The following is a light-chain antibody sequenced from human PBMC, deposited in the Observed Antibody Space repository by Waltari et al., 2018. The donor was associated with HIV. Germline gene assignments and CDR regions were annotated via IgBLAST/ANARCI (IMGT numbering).Light chain of an antibody. CDR1: SSDVGDYNY. J-gene: IGLJ3*02. Sequence: QSALTQPASVSGSPGQSITISCPGTSSDVGDYNYVPWFQQHQGKVPKLLIYEVSNRPSGVSYRFSGSKSGNTASLTISGLQAEDEADYYCASYTSTSARVFGGGTKVTVL. CDR2: EVS. V-gene: IGLV2-14*01. CDR3: ASYTSTSARV.